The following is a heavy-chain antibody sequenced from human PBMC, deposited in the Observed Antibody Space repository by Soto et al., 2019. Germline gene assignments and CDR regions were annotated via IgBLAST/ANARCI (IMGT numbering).Heavy chain of an antibody. Sequence: EVQLVESGGGLVQPGGSLRLSCAASGFTFSSYWMSWVRQAPGKGLEWVANIKQDGSEKYYVDSVKGRFTISRDNAKNSLYLQMNSLRAEDTAVYYCARDKGGYCSGGSCYPGYYYYGMDVWGQGTTVTVSS. D-gene: IGHD2-15*01. CDR1: GFTFSSYW. V-gene: IGHV3-7*03. CDR2: IKQDGSEK. CDR3: ARDKGGYCSGGSCYPGYYYYGMDV. J-gene: IGHJ6*02.